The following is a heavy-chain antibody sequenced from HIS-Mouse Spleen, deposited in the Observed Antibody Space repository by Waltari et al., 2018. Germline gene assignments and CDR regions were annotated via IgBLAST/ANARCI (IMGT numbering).Heavy chain of an antibody. CDR2: ISYDGSNK. CDR3: ARGFVDTAMVDY. Sequence: QVQLVESGGGVVPPGRSLRLSCAHSGSSFRRYAMHWVRQAPGKGLEWVAVISYDGSNKYYADSVKGRFTISRDNSKNTLYLQMNSLRAEDTAVYYCARGFVDTAMVDYWGQGTLVTVSS. CDR1: GSSFRRYA. J-gene: IGHJ4*02. D-gene: IGHD5-18*01. V-gene: IGHV3-30-3*01.